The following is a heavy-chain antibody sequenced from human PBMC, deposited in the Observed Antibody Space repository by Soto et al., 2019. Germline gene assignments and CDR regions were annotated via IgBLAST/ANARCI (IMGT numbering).Heavy chain of an antibody. CDR2: ISSTGAYT. V-gene: IGHV3-11*06. CDR3: ARLSGWLFDX. Sequence: GGSLRLSCAASGFTFSDYYMSWIRQAPGKGLEWVSYISSTGAYTNYAYSLKGRFTISIDDAKNSLYLQMNSLRAEDTAVYYCARLSGWLFDXWGREPWSPSPX. D-gene: IGHD6-19*01. CDR1: GFTFSDYY. J-gene: IGHJ4*02.